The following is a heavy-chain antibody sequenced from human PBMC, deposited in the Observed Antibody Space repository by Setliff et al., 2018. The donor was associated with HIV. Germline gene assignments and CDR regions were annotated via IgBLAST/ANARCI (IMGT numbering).Heavy chain of an antibody. CDR3: VRVRVGGSLYFDF. J-gene: IGHJ4*02. D-gene: IGHD1-26*01. Sequence: PSETLSLTCTVSGGSIGSRSYFWGWIRQPPGKGLEWIGNIYYRGNTYYDPSLKSRVTMSVDTSAKTAYLELTKLTSEDMAIYYCVRVRVGGSLYFDFWGQGTPVTV. CDR1: GGSIGSRSYF. V-gene: IGHV4-39*02. CDR2: IYYRGNT.